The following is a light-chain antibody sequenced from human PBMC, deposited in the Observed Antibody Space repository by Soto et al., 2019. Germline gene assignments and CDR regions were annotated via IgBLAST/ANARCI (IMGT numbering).Light chain of an antibody. Sequence: QSVLTQPPSASGTPGQRVTISCSGSSSNIGSNTVNWYQQLPGTAPKLLSYTNNQRPSGVPDRFSGSKSGTSASLAISGLQYEGEADYYGAAWDDSLNGPYVFGTRTKVTVL. CDR2: TNN. V-gene: IGLV1-44*01. J-gene: IGLJ1*01. CDR1: SSNIGSNT. CDR3: AAWDDSLNGPYV.